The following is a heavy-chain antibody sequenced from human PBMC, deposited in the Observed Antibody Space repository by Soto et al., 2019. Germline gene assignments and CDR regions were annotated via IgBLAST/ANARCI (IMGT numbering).Heavy chain of an antibody. D-gene: IGHD3-9*01. CDR3: ASARPGYSGCYFDY. J-gene: IGHJ4*02. V-gene: IGHV1-2*02. CDR2: INPNSGGT. Sequence: ASVKVSCKASGYTFTGYYMHWVRQAPGQGLEWMGWINPNSGGTNYAQKFQGRVTMTRDTSISTAYMELSRLRSDDTAVYYCASARPGYSGCYFDYWGQGTMVTVYS. CDR1: GYTFTGYY.